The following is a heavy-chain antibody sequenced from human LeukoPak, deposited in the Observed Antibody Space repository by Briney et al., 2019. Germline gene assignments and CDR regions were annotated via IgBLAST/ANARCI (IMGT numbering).Heavy chain of an antibody. D-gene: IGHD6-13*01. CDR2: INSDGSST. J-gene: IGHJ5*02. Sequence: GGSLRLSCAASGFTFSSYWMHWVRQAPGKGLVWVSRINSDGSSTSYADSVKGRSTISRDNAKNTLYLQMNSLRAEDTAVYYCARDLGSSWSYNWFDPWGQGTLVTVSS. CDR1: GFTFSSYW. V-gene: IGHV3-74*01. CDR3: ARDLGSSWSYNWFDP.